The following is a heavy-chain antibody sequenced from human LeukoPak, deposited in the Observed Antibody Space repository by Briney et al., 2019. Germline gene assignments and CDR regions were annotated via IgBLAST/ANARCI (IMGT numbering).Heavy chain of an antibody. CDR2: ISSSGSTI. Sequence: GGSLRLSCAASGFTFSDYYMSWIRQAPGKGLEWVSYISSSGSTIYYADSVKGRFTISRDNAKNSLYLQMNSLRAEDTAVYYCARDRGYYDYVWASYRYAYFDYWGQGTLVTVSS. CDR3: ARDRGYYDYVWASYRYAYFDY. J-gene: IGHJ4*02. V-gene: IGHV3-11*04. CDR1: GFTFSDYY. D-gene: IGHD3-16*02.